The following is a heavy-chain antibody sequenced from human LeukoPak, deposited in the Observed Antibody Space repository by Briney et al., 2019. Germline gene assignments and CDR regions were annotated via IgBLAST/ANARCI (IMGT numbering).Heavy chain of an antibody. V-gene: IGHV3-48*04. CDR3: ARDRLVMATNNFDY. CDR2: ISSSSSTI. CDR1: GFIFSTYS. D-gene: IGHD5-12*01. J-gene: IGHJ4*02. Sequence: GSLRLSCAASGFIFSTYSMNWVRPAPGKALEWVSHISSSSSTIYYADSVKGRFTISRDNAKNSLYLQMNSLRAEDTAVYYCARDRLVMATNNFDYWGQGTQVTVSS.